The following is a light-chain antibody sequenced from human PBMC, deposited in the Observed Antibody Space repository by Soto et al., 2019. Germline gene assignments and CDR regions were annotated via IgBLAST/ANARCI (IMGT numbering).Light chain of an antibody. V-gene: IGLV2-8*01. J-gene: IGLJ1*01. Sequence: QSALTQPPSASGSPGQSVTISCTGTSSDVGRYNYVSWYQQHPRKAPKLMIHEVSKRPSGVPDRFSGSKSGNTASLTVSGLQAEDEPDYYCSSYTGSKNFRYVFATERKVTVL. CDR1: SSDVGRYNY. CDR3: SSYTGSKNFRYV. CDR2: EVS.